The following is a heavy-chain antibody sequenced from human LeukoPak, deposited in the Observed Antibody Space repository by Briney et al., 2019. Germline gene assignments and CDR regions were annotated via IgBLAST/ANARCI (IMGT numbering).Heavy chain of an antibody. J-gene: IGHJ4*02. CDR2: ISGTGFTT. D-gene: IGHD1-20*01. CDR1: GFTLSTYA. CDR3: AKDGYNWIAFDD. V-gene: IGHV3-23*01. Sequence: GGSLRLSCAASGFTLSTYAMHWVRQAPGKGLEWVAYISGTGFTTYYADSVKGRFTISSDSSKNTLFLQMNSLRAEDTAIYYRAKDGYNWIAFDDWGQGTLVTVSS.